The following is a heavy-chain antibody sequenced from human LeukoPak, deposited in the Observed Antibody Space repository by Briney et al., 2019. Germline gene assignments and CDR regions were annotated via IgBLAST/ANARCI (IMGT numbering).Heavy chain of an antibody. CDR3: AKEWPWENYYYGMNV. V-gene: IGHV3-30*04. D-gene: IGHD1-26*01. CDR2: ISYAGSNI. J-gene: IGHJ6*02. Sequence: GGSLRLSCAASGFSISPYAMRWVRQAPGKGLEWVAVISYAGSNIAYADSVKGRFTISRDNSKNTLYLQMNSLRPEDTAVYHCAKEWPWENYYYGMNVWGQGTTVTVSS. CDR1: GFSISPYA.